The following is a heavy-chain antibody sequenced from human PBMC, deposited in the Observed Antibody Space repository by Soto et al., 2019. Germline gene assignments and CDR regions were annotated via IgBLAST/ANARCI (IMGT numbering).Heavy chain of an antibody. V-gene: IGHV4-30-4*01. J-gene: IGHJ4*02. Sequence: QVQLQESGPGLVKPSQTLSLTCTVSGGSISSGDYYWSWIHQPPGKGLEWIGYILYSGTTNYNPSLESRLTISVDTSKNQFSLKLTSVTAADTAVYYCARNGALGYWGRGTLVTVSS. CDR1: GGSISSGDYY. CDR3: ARNGALGY. D-gene: IGHD2-8*01. CDR2: ILYSGTT.